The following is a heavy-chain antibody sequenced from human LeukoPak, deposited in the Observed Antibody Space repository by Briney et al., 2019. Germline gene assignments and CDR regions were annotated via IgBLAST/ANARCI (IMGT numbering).Heavy chain of an antibody. D-gene: IGHD3-16*01. CDR3: ANYVSGTMRDY. CDR2: IDYRERT. Sequence: SEPLTLTCTVSGGSITTSGHYWGWIRQPPGKGLEWIGSIDYRERTTYNPSLKSRVTISPDTSRNQFSLKLSSVTATDTAVYYCANYVSGTMRDYWGQGTLVTVSS. J-gene: IGHJ4*02. V-gene: IGHV4-39*01. CDR1: GGSITTSGHY.